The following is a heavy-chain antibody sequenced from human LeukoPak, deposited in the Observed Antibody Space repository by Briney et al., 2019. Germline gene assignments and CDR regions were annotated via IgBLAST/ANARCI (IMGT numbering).Heavy chain of an antibody. J-gene: IGHJ3*02. Sequence: GGSLRLSCAASGFTFSDYYMSWIRQAPGKGLEWVSYISSSGSTIYYADSVKGRFTISRDHAKNTLYLQMNSPRAEDTAVYYCARRSAAKDAFDIWGQGTMVTVSS. V-gene: IGHV3-11*04. CDR1: GFTFSDYY. CDR2: ISSSGSTI. CDR3: ARRSAAKDAFDI. D-gene: IGHD6-25*01.